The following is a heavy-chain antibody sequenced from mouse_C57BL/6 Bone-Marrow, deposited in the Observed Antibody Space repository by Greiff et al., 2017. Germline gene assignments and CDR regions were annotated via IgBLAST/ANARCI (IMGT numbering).Heavy chain of an antibody. CDR1: GYTFTSYW. Sequence: VQLQQPGAELVKPGASVKMSCKASGYTFTSYWITWVKQRPGQGLEWIGDIYPGSGSTNYNEKFKSKATLTVDTSPSTAYMQLRSLTSEDSAVYYCARPYYSNYWYFDVWGTGTTVTVSS. CDR2: IYPGSGST. CDR3: ARPYYSNYWYFDV. J-gene: IGHJ1*03. V-gene: IGHV1-55*01. D-gene: IGHD2-5*01.